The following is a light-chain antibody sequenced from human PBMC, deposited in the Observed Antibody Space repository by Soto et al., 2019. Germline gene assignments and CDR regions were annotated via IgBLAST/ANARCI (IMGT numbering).Light chain of an antibody. J-gene: IGKJ5*01. CDR3: QQRSSWPPT. CDR2: DAS. Sequence: EIVLTQSPGTLSLYPGDRATLSCRASQSVSSAYLAWYQHTPGQAPRLLIYDASNRATGVPARFSGSGSGTDFTLTISSLEPEDFAVYYCQQRSSWPPTFGQGTRLEI. V-gene: IGKV3-11*01. CDR1: QSVSSAY.